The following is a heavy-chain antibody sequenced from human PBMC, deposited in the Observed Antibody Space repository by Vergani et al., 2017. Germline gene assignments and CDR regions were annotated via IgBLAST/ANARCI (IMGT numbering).Heavy chain of an antibody. D-gene: IGHD3-22*01. V-gene: IGHV1-46*01. CDR1: GYTFTSYY. CDR2: INPSGGST. J-gene: IGHJ4*02. CDR3: ARGGNTMTALDY. Sequence: QVQLVQSGAEVKKPGASVKVSCKASGYTFTSYYMHWVRQAPGQGLEWMGIINPSGGSTSYAQKFQGRVTITADESTSTAYMELSSLRSEDTAVYYCARGGNTMTALDYWGQGTLVTVSS.